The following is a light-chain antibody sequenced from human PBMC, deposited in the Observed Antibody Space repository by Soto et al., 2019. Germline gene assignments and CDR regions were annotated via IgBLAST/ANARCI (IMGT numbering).Light chain of an antibody. CDR1: QSLVFSDGNAY. Sequence: DIVLTQTPLSSPVTLGQPASISCRSSQSLVFSDGNAYLSWLQQRPGQPPRLLIYQVSNRFSGVPDRFSGSGAGTDFTLKISRVEAEDVGIYYCMQATQLRTFGQGTKVEIK. CDR2: QVS. V-gene: IGKV2-24*01. CDR3: MQATQLRT. J-gene: IGKJ1*01.